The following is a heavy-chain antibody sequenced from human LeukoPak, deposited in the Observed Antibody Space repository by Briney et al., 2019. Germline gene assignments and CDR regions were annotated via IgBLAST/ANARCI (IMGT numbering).Heavy chain of an antibody. CDR3: ARDMLFGESVYNWFDP. CDR2: ISSSSSYI. J-gene: IGHJ5*02. V-gene: IGHV3-21*01. CDR1: GFTFSSYS. D-gene: IGHD3/OR15-3a*01. Sequence: PGGSLRLSCAASGFTFSSYSMNWVRQAPGKGLEWVSSISSSSSYIYYADSVKGRFTISRDNAKNSLYLQMNSLRAEDTAVYYCARDMLFGESVYNWFDPWGQGTLVTVSS.